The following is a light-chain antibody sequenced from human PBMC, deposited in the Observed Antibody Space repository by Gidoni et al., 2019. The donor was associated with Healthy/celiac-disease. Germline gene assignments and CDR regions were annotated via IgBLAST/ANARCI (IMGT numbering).Light chain of an antibody. CDR1: QSISSW. CDR2: KAS. CDR3: QQYNSYSRGT. J-gene: IGKJ1*01. Sequence: DIQMTQSPSTLSASVGDRVTITCRASQSISSWLAWYQQKPGKAPKLLIYKASSLEGGVPSRFSGSGSGTEFTLTISSLQPDDFATYYCQQYNSYSRGTFGQGTKVEIK. V-gene: IGKV1-5*03.